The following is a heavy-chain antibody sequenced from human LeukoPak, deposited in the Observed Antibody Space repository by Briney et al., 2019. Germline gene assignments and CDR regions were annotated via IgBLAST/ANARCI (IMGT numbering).Heavy chain of an antibody. CDR1: GGSISSSSYY. CDR2: IYYSGST. CDR3: ARDPAGATDY. V-gene: IGHV4-39*07. Sequence: PSETLSLTCTVSGGSISSSSYYWGWIRQPPGKGPEWIGSIYYSGSTYYNSSLKSRVTISVDTSKNQFSLKLSSVTAADTAVYYCARDPAGATDYWGQGTLVTVSS. J-gene: IGHJ4*02.